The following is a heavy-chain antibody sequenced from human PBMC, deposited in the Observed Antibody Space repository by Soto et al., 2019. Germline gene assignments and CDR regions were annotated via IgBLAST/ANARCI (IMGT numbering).Heavy chain of an antibody. Sequence: LRLSCGASGFIFSNFDMHWVRQTTEKGLEWVSGIGFAGDTNYSGSVKGRFTISRENAKNSLFLQMNSLRVGDTAVYYCVRGLPGGFDPWGQGTLVTVPQ. CDR3: VRGLPGGFDP. D-gene: IGHD3-10*01. CDR2: IGFAGDT. J-gene: IGHJ5*02. V-gene: IGHV3-13*01. CDR1: GFIFSNFD.